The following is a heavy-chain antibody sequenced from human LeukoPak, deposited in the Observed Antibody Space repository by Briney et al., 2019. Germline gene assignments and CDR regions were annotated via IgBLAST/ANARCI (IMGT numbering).Heavy chain of an antibody. CDR3: ATSPTLNYYDSSGDY. V-gene: IGHV1-3*01. J-gene: IGHJ4*02. D-gene: IGHD3-22*01. CDR2: INADNGNT. Sequence: ASVKVSCKASGYIFTSYTMHWVRQAPGQRLEWMGWINADNGNTKYSQKFQGRVTITRDTSASTAYMELSSLRSEDTAVYYCATSPTLNYYDSSGDYWAREPWSPSPQ. CDR1: GYIFTSYT.